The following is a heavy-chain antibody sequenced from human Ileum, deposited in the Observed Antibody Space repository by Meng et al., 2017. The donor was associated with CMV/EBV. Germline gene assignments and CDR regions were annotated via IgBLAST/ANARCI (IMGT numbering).Heavy chain of an antibody. CDR3: ARRFVAAHLDY. CDR2: INHRGTT. J-gene: IGHJ4*02. D-gene: IGHD2-15*01. V-gene: IGHV4-34*01. CDR1: GGSFSGYY. Sequence: QVQLQQWGAGLLKPSETLALTCGVYGGSFSGYYWSWIRQSPGKGLEWIGQINHRGTTHHNPSLHSRVTISVDTSKNQFSLKLTSVTAADTAVYYCARRFVAAHLDYWAQGTLVTVSS.